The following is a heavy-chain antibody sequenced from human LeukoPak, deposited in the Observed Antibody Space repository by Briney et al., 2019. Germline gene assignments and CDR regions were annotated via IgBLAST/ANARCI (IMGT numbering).Heavy chain of an antibody. Sequence: SETLSLTCAVYGGSFSGYYWSWIRQPPGKGLEWIGEINHSGSTYYNPSLKSRVTISVDTSKNQFSLKLSSVTAADTAVYYCARAHYDFWSGYSHFFDYWGQGTLVTVSS. V-gene: IGHV4-34*01. J-gene: IGHJ4*02. CDR2: INHSGST. CDR1: GGSFSGYY. D-gene: IGHD3-3*01. CDR3: ARAHYDFWSGYSHFFDY.